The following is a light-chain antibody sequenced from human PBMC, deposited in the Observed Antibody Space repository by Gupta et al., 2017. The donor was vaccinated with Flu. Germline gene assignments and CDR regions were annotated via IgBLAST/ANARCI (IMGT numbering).Light chain of an antibody. CDR1: QSVSSN. Sequence: ELVMTQSPATLSVSPGERATLSCRASQSVSSNLACYQQKPGQAPRLLIYGASTRATGIPARFSGGGCGTEFTLTISSLQSEDFAVYYCQQYNNWPPYTFGQGTKVDIK. V-gene: IGKV3-15*01. CDR3: QQYNNWPPYT. J-gene: IGKJ2*01. CDR2: GAS.